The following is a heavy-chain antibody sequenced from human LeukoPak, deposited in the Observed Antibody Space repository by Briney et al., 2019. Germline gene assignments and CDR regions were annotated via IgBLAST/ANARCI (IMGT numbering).Heavy chain of an antibody. V-gene: IGHV3-23*01. Sequence: GGSLRLSCAASGFTFSSYAMSWVRQAPGKGLEWVSAISGSGGSTYYADSVKGRFTISRDNSENTLYLQMNSLRAEDTAVYYCANFPSSSWTDYWGQGTLVTVSS. CDR3: ANFPSSSWTDY. CDR1: GFTFSSYA. J-gene: IGHJ4*02. D-gene: IGHD6-13*01. CDR2: ISGSGGST.